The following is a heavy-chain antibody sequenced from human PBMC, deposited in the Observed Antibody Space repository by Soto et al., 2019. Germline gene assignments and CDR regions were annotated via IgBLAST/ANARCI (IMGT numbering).Heavy chain of an antibody. D-gene: IGHD3-16*01. V-gene: IGHV5-51*01. CDR3: FRGGVTSRTFDY. CDR1: GYIIKNYW. J-gene: IGHJ4*02. CDR2: IFPDDPDT. Sequence: GESLKISCQASGYIIKNYWIGWVRQMPGQGLEWMGIIFPDDPDTRYSPSFQGHVTISVDKSISTAYVQWSSLKASDSAIYYCFRGGVTSRTFDYWGQGTLVTVSS.